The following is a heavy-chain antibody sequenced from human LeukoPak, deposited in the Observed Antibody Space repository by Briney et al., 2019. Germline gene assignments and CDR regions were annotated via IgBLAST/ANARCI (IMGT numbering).Heavy chain of an antibody. V-gene: IGHV3-74*01. J-gene: IGHJ4*02. CDR2: INSDGSIT. Sequence: PGGSLILSCAASGFTFSSYWMHWVRQAPGKGLMWVSRINSDGSITNYADSVKGRFTISRDNAKNTLYLQMNSLRAEDTAVYYCARVRATFSPHFDNWGQGTLSPSPQ. CDR1: GFTFSSYW. D-gene: IGHD5-12*01. CDR3: ARVRATFSPHFDN.